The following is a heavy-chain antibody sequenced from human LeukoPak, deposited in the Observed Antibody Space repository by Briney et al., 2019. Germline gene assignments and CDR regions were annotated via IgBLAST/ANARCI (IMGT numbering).Heavy chain of an antibody. J-gene: IGHJ4*02. CDR1: GGSISSYY. CDR3: AREGGIAVAQDY. CDR2: IYHSGST. Sequence: PSETLSLTCTVSGGSISSYYWSWIRQPPGKGLEWIGSIYHSGSTYYNPSLKSRVTISVDTSKNQFSLKLSSVTAADTAVYYCAREGGIAVAQDYWGQGTLVTVSS. V-gene: IGHV4-38-2*02. D-gene: IGHD6-19*01.